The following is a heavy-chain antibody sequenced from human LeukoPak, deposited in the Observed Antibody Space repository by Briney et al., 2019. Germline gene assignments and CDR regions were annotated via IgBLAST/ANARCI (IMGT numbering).Heavy chain of an antibody. Sequence: ASVKVSCKASGYTFTSYAMNWVRQAPGQGLEWMGWINTNTGNPTYAQGFTGRFVFSLDTSVSTAYLQISSLKAEDTAVYYCARALPFYCSSTSCYELNYMDVWGKGTTVTVSS. J-gene: IGHJ6*03. V-gene: IGHV7-4-1*02. D-gene: IGHD2-2*01. CDR2: INTNTGNP. CDR3: ARALPFYCSSTSCYELNYMDV. CDR1: GYTFTSYA.